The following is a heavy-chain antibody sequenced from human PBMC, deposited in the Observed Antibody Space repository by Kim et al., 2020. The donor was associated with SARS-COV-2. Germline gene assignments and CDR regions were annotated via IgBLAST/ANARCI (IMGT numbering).Heavy chain of an antibody. D-gene: IGHD3-22*01. Sequence: ASVKVSCKASGYTFTSYGISWVRQAPGQGLEWMGWISAYNGNTNYAQKLQGRVTMTTDTSTSTAYMELRSLRSDDTAVYYCARDQGGYDSSGYYYSADYWGQGTLVTVSS. CDR3: ARDQGGYDSSGYYYSADY. CDR1: GYTFTSYG. V-gene: IGHV1-18*01. J-gene: IGHJ4*02. CDR2: ISAYNGNT.